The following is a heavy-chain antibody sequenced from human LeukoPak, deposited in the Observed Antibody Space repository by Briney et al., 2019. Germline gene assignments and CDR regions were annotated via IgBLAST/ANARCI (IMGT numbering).Heavy chain of an antibody. D-gene: IGHD3-10*01. V-gene: IGHV4-34*01. Sequence: PSETLSLTCAVYGRSFSGYYWSWIRQPPGRGLEWIGEINHSGSTNYNPSLKSRVTISVDTSKNQFSLKLSSVTAADTAVYYCARGGITTVRGVRDFDYWGQGTLVTVSS. CDR3: ARGGITTVRGVRDFDY. CDR2: INHSGST. CDR1: GRSFSGYY. J-gene: IGHJ4*02.